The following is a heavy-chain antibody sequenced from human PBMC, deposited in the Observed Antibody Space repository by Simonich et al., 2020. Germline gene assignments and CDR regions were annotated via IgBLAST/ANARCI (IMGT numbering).Heavy chain of an antibody. Sequence: QVQLQESGPGLVQPSENLSLTCTVSAGSISSYYWSWIRQPPGKGLEWIEYIYYSWSTNYNPTRKSRVTISVDTSKNQFSLKLSSVTAADTAVYYCARLPDYWGQGTLVTVSS. J-gene: IGHJ4*02. CDR3: ARLPDY. CDR2: IYYSWST. V-gene: IGHV4-59*08. CDR1: AGSISSYY.